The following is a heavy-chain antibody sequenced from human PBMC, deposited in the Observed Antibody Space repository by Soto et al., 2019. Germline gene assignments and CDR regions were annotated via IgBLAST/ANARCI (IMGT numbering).Heavy chain of an antibody. CDR1: GYTFTGYY. CDR2: INPNSGGT. CDR3: AREYYYDSSGYYYELDYYYYYGMDV. Sequence: ASVKVSCKASGYTFTGYYMHWVRQAPGQGLEWMGWINPNSGGTNYAQKFQGWVTMTRDTSISTAYMELSRLRSDDTAVYYCAREYYYDSSGYYYELDYYYYYGMDVWGQGTTVTVSS. V-gene: IGHV1-2*04. J-gene: IGHJ6*02. D-gene: IGHD3-22*01.